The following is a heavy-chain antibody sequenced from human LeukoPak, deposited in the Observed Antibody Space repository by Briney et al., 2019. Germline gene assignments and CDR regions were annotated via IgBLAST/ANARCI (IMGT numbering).Heavy chain of an antibody. J-gene: IGHJ5*02. CDR3: AKNVHSGSCSADNCPNWFDP. CDR2: IIPIFGTT. D-gene: IGHD2-15*01. V-gene: IGHV1-69*05. Sequence: SVTVSFKASGGTFINYAFSWVRQAPGRGLAWMAGIIPIFGTTNYAQQFQGRITITTDESTSTAYMELSSLRSEDTAVYYCAKNVHSGSCSADNCPNWFDPWGQGTLVTVSS. CDR1: GGTFINYA.